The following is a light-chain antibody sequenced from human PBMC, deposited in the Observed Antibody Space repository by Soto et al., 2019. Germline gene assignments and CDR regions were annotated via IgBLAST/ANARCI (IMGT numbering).Light chain of an antibody. CDR3: SSFRSSSTSYV. V-gene: IGLV2-14*03. Sequence: QSALTQPASVSGSPGQSITISCTGTSSEIGDSNYVSWYQQHPSKATKLVIYDESNRPSGVSNRYSGSKSDNTASLTISGLQAEDEADYYCSSFRSSSTSYVFGTGTKVTVL. CDR2: DES. CDR1: SSEIGDSNY. J-gene: IGLJ1*01.